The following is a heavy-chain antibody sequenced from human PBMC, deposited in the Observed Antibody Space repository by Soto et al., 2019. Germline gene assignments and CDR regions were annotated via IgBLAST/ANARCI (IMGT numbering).Heavy chain of an antibody. D-gene: IGHD3-10*01. V-gene: IGHV4-4*07. CDR1: GGSISSYY. CDR2: IYTSGST. CDR3: ARDMRSVRGVIKEYRGWFDP. J-gene: IGHJ5*02. Sequence: QVQLQESGPGLVKPSETLSLTCTDSGGSISSYYWSWIRQPAGKGLEWIGRIYTSGSTNYNPSLKGRVTMSVDTSKNQFSLKLSSVTAADTAVYYCARDMRSVRGVIKEYRGWFDPWGQGTLVTVSS.